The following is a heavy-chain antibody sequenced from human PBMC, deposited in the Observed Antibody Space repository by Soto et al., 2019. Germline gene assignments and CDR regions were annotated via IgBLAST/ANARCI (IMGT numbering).Heavy chain of an antibody. CDR3: AREAIVAGATTGMDV. J-gene: IGHJ6*02. CDR2: INPGYPAGRST. CDR1: GYTLTTFF. Sequence: ASVKVSCKASGYTLTTFFMHCVLQSPVQCLEWMGVINPGYPAGRSTTYAQKFQGRVTMTTDTSTSTVYMELSRLRSDDTAVYYCAREAIVAGATTGMDVWGQGTTVTVSS. V-gene: IGHV1-46*01. D-gene: IGHD1-26*01.